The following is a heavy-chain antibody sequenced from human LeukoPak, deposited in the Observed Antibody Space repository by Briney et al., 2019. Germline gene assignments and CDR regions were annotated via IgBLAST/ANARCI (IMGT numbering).Heavy chain of an antibody. J-gene: IGHJ4*02. D-gene: IGHD3-22*01. Sequence: SETLSLTCTVAGGSLNNYHWTWIRQPAGKGLEWIGRIYLSGLSTSVSTNYNPSLSSRVTMSLDTSKKQFFLNLTSVTAADTAVYYCTRGYFDSSGHNSYALWGKGTLVTVSS. V-gene: IGHV4-4*07. CDR3: TRGYFDSSGHNSYAL. CDR1: GGSLNNYH. CDR2: IYLSGLSTSVST.